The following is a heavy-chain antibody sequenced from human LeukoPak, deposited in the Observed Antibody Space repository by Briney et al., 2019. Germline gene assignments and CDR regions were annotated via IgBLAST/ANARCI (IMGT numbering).Heavy chain of an antibody. V-gene: IGHV4-30-4*08. CDR3: ARDAPFGVKYYFDY. J-gene: IGHJ4*02. CDR2: IYNSGST. CDR1: GGSISSGDYY. D-gene: IGHD3-16*01. Sequence: PSETLSLTCTVSGGSISSGDYYWSWIRQPPGKGLEWIGYIYNSGSTYYNPSLQSRLTISLDTSKNQFSLKLTSVTAADTAVYYCARDAPFGVKYYFDYWGQGTLVTVST.